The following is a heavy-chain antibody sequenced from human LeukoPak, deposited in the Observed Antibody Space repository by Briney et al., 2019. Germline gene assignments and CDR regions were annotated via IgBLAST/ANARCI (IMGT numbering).Heavy chain of an antibody. Sequence: KPGGFLRLSCAASGFTFSSYSMNWVRQAPGKGLEWVSSISSSSSYIYYADSVKGRFTISRDNAKNSLYLQMNSLRAEDTAVYYCAREAGYSSSWYYFDYWGQGTLVTVSS. J-gene: IGHJ4*02. CDR1: GFTFSSYS. CDR2: ISSSSSYI. V-gene: IGHV3-21*01. CDR3: AREAGYSSSWYYFDY. D-gene: IGHD6-13*01.